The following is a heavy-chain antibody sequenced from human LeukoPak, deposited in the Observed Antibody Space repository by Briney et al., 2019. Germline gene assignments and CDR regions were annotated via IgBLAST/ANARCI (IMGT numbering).Heavy chain of an antibody. CDR2: INHSGST. CDR1: GGSFSGYY. D-gene: IGHD3-10*01. CDR3: ARVSILWFGESVDV. V-gene: IGHV4-34*01. Sequence: SETLSLTCAVYGGSFSGYYWSWIRQPPGKGLEWIGEINHSGSTNYNPSLKSRVTISVDTSKNQFSLKLSSVTAADTAVYYCARVSILWFGESVDVWGKRTTVTVSS. J-gene: IGHJ6*04.